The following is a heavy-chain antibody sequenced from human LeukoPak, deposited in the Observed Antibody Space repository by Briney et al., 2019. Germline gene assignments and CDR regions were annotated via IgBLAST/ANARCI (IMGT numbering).Heavy chain of an antibody. D-gene: IGHD3-22*01. CDR2: IIPILGIA. CDR1: GGTFSSYA. V-gene: IGHV1-69*04. Sequence: ASVKVSCKASGGTFSSYAISWVRQAPGQGLEWMGRIIPILGIANYAQKVQGRVTITGDKSTSTAYMELSSLRSEDTAVYYCARDGVITMIVVVSPPDAFDIWGQGTMVTVSP. J-gene: IGHJ3*02. CDR3: ARDGVITMIVVVSPPDAFDI.